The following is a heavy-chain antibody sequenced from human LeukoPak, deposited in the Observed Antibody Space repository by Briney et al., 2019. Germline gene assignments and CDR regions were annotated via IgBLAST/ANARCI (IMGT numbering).Heavy chain of an antibody. CDR2: IRYDGSDK. V-gene: IGHV3-30*02. D-gene: IGHD4-17*01. CDR3: ARGLYGDYVGVNNWFDP. Sequence: GGSLRLSCAASGFTFSSYGMHWVRQAPGKGLVWVAFIRYDGSDKYYAESVKGRFTISRDNSKNTLYLQMNSLRAEDTAVYYCARGLYGDYVGVNNWFDPWGQGTLITVSS. J-gene: IGHJ5*02. CDR1: GFTFSSYG.